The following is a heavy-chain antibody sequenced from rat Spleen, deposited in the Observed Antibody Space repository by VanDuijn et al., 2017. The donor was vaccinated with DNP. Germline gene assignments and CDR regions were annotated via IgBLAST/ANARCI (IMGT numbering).Heavy chain of an antibody. CDR2: IKQDSSVV. V-gene: IGHV4-2*01. Sequence: EVKLVESGGGLVQPGRSVKLSCAASGLNFSDYWMGWVRQAPGKGLEWMGEIKQDSSVVNHNPSLRDRFTISRDNAQNSLYLKMNSLGSADTATYYCVTRGTGSDNWFAYWGQGTLVTVSS. J-gene: IGHJ3*01. D-gene: IGHD5-1*01. CDR3: VTRGTGSDNWFAY. CDR1: GLNFSDYW.